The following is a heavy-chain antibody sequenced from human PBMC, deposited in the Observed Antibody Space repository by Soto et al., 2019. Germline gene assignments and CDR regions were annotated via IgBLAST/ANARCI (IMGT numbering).Heavy chain of an antibody. CDR1: GFSFSSYA. CDR3: AKDPFEPWGGAYFDY. Sequence: GGSLRLSCAASGFSFSSYATNWVRQAPGKGLEWVSTMSGSGDEKYYADSVKGRFTISRDNSKNMLYLQMNSLRAEDTAVYYCAKDPFEPWGGAYFDYWGQGTSVTVSS. J-gene: IGHJ4*02. D-gene: IGHD2-21*01. CDR2: MSGSGDEK. V-gene: IGHV3-23*01.